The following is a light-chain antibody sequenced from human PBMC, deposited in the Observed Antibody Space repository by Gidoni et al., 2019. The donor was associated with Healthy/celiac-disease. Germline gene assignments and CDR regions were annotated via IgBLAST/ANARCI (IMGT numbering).Light chain of an antibody. J-gene: IGLJ2*01. CDR3: QAWDSSHVV. Sequence: SYELTQQPSVSVSPGQTASITCSGDKVGDKYACWYQQKPGQSPVLVIYQDSKRPSGIPERFSGSNSGNTATLTISGTQAMDEADYYCQAWDSSHVVFGGGTKLTVL. CDR1: KVGDKY. CDR2: QDS. V-gene: IGLV3-1*01.